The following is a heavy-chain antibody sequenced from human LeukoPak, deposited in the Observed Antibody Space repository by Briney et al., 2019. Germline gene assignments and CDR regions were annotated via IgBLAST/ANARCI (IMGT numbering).Heavy chain of an antibody. CDR3: ARAEYSSSSDY. CDR2: IYYSGST. J-gene: IGHJ4*02. CDR1: GGSISSYY. V-gene: IGHV4-59*08. D-gene: IGHD6-6*01. Sequence: SETLSLTCTVSGGSISSYYWSWIRQPPGKGLEWIGFIYYSGSTNYNPSLKSRVTLSVDTSKNQFSLNLSSVTAADSAVYYCARAEYSSSSDYWGQGTLVTVSS.